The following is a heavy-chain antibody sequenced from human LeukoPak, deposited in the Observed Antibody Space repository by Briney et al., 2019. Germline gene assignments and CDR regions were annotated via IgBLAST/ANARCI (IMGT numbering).Heavy chain of an antibody. V-gene: IGHV1-2*02. Sequence: ASVKVSCKGSGYTFTGYYMHWVRQAPGQGLEWMGWINPNSCGTNYAQKFQGRVTMTSDTSNSTAYMELSRLRSDDPAVYYLARDPSFYDSRGYHEDYWREGTLVGVSS. D-gene: IGHD3-22*01. CDR2: INPNSCGT. CDR3: ARDPSFYDSRGYHEDY. J-gene: IGHJ4*02. CDR1: GYTFTGYY.